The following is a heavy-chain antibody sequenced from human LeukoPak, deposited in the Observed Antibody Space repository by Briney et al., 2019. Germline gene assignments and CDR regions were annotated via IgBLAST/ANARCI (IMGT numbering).Heavy chain of an antibody. CDR2: ISGSGGST. D-gene: IGHD6-13*01. CDR3: ARASSSWSQIDY. V-gene: IGHV3-23*01. Sequence: GGSLRLSCAALGFTFSSYAMNWVRQAPGKGLEWVSAISGSGGSTYYADSVKGRFTISRDNSRNTLYLQMNSLRAEDTAVFYCARASSSWSQIDYWGQGTLVTVSS. CDR1: GFTFSSYA. J-gene: IGHJ4*02.